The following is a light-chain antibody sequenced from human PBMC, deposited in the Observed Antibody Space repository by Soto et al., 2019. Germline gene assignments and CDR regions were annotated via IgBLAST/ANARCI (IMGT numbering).Light chain of an antibody. J-gene: IGKJ2*01. Sequence: IVMTQSPATLSVSPGERATLSCRASQSVSSNLAWYQQKPGQAPRLLIFGASIRATGVPARFSAGGSGTEFTLTISSLQSEDFATYDCQQYNDWPTYTFGQGTNLEIK. CDR2: GAS. CDR1: QSVSSN. V-gene: IGKV3-15*01. CDR3: QQYNDWPTYT.